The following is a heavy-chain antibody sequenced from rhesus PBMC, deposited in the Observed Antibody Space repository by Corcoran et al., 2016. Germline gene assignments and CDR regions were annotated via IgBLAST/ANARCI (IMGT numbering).Heavy chain of an antibody. V-gene: IGHV4S7*01. J-gene: IGHJ6*01. CDR1: VVSPRDSYS. D-gene: IGHD5-12*01. CDR2: IYGSRGST. Sequence: QVQLQESGPGLVKPSETLSLTSAVSVVSPRDSYSWNWIRPPPGQGLEWIGNIYGSRGSTYYNPSLKSRVTISKDTSKNHFSLKLSSVTAADTAVYYCARQQLQLSNGLDSWGQGVVVTVSS. CDR3: ARQQLQLSNGLDS.